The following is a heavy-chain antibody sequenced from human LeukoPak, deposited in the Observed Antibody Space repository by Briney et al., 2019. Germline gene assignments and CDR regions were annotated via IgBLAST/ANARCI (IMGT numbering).Heavy chain of an antibody. CDR1: GYTFTGYY. V-gene: IGHV1-18*04. D-gene: IGHD3-3*01. Sequence: ASVKVSCKASGYTFTGYYMHWVRQAPGQGLEWMGWISAYNGNTNYAQKLQGRVTMTTDTSTSTAYMELRSLRSDDTAVYYCARTHYDFWSGYYSDWFDPWGQGTLVTVSS. CDR2: ISAYNGNT. CDR3: ARTHYDFWSGYYSDWFDP. J-gene: IGHJ5*02.